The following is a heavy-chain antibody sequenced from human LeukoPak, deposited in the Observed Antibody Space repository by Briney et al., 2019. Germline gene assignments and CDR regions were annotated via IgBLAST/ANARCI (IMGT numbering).Heavy chain of an antibody. D-gene: IGHD3-10*01. Sequence: PGGSLRLSCAASGFTFSSYGMHWVRQAPGKGLEWVAVISYDGSNKFYADSVKGRFTISRDDSKNTLYLQMNSLRSDDTAVYYCARMVRGVIPGDYWGQGTLVTVSS. CDR2: ISYDGSNK. V-gene: IGHV3-30*03. CDR3: ARMVRGVIPGDY. CDR1: GFTFSSYG. J-gene: IGHJ4*02.